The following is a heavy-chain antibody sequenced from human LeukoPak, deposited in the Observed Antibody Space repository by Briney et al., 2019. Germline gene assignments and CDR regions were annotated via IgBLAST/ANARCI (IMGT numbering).Heavy chain of an antibody. D-gene: IGHD6-19*01. V-gene: IGHV3-53*01. CDR1: GFTVSSNY. Sequence: GGSLRLSCTSSGFTVSSNYMAWVRQAPGKGLEWVSLLYSGGVTYYADSVKGRFTISRDSSNNTLYLQMNSLRVDDMAVYYCVRDLAVSSGWSDYWGQGTLVSVSS. CDR2: LYSGGVT. J-gene: IGHJ4*02. CDR3: VRDLAVSSGWSDY.